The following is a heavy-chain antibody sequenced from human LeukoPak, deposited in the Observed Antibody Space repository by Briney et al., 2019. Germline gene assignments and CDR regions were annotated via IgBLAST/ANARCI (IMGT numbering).Heavy chain of an antibody. CDR2: IDNIDNT. CDR1: GVIVSKNY. CDR3: ARVTLGFGRYFDL. J-gene: IGHJ2*01. D-gene: IGHD3-10*01. Sequence: GGSLRLSCVASGVIVSKNYMSWVRQAPGKGLEWVSIIDNIDNTDYADSVKGRFTISRDNPKNTLNLQMNSLRAEDTAVYYCARVTLGFGRYFDLWGRGTLVTVSS. V-gene: IGHV3-53*01.